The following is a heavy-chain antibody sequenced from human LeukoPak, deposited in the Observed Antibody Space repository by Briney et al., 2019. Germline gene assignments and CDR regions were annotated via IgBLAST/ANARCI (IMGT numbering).Heavy chain of an antibody. CDR1: GFTFSSYA. CDR2: ISGSGGST. Sequence: GGSLRLSCAASGFTFSSYAMSWVRQAPGKGLEWVSAISGSGGSTYYADSVKGRFTISRDNSKNTLYLQMNSLRAEDTAVYYCVKAEAYSSSWYDLYYYYYGMDVWGQGTTVTVSS. CDR3: VKAEAYSSSWYDLYYYYYGMDV. J-gene: IGHJ6*02. V-gene: IGHV3-23*01. D-gene: IGHD6-13*01.